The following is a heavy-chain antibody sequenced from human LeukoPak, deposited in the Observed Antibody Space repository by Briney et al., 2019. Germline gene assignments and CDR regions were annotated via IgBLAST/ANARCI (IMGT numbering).Heavy chain of an antibody. CDR2: IYYSGST. CDR3: ARQETSQSGYDPDAFDI. Sequence: PSETLSLTCTVSGGSISSSSYYWGWIRQPPGKGLEWIGSIYYSGSTYYNPSLKSRVTISVDTSKNQFSLKLSSVTAADTAVYYCARQETSQSGYDPDAFDIWGQGTMVTVSS. CDR1: GGSISSSSYY. D-gene: IGHD5-12*01. V-gene: IGHV4-39*01. J-gene: IGHJ3*02.